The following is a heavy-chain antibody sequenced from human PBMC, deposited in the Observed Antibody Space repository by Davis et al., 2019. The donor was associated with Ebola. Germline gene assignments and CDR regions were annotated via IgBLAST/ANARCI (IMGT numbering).Heavy chain of an antibody. CDR1: GFTFSDYY. J-gene: IGHJ5*02. V-gene: IGHV3-9*01. D-gene: IGHD5-12*01. CDR3: AKDSLRYSAAYGGWLDP. Sequence: GGSLRLSCAASGFTFSDYYMSWIRQVPGKGLEWVSSISWNSDSVGYVDSVKGRFTISKDNAKNTLYLQMNGLRADDTAMYYCAKDSLRYSAAYGGWLDPWGQGTLVIVSS. CDR2: ISWNSDSV.